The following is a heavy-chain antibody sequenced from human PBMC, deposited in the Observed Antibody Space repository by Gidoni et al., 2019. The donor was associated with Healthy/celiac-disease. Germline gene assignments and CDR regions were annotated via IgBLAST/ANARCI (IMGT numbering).Heavy chain of an antibody. Sequence: QVQLQLWGAGLLKPSETLSLTCAVYVGSFSGHDWSWIRQPPGKGLEWIGEIKHSGSTNYNASLKSRVTISVDTSKNQFSLKLSSVTAADTDVYYCARGDVDTAMVRGNWCDPWGQGTLVTVSS. CDR1: VGSFSGHD. V-gene: IGHV4-34*01. CDR3: ARGDVDTAMVRGNWCDP. J-gene: IGHJ5*02. D-gene: IGHD5-18*01. CDR2: IKHSGST.